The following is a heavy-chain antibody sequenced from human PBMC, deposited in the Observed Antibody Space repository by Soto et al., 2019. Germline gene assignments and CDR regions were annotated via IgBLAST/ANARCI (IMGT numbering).Heavy chain of an antibody. CDR2: INPNSGGT. J-gene: IGHJ4*02. Sequence: ASVKVSCKASGYTFSDYYIHGVRQALGQGLEWMGWINPNSGGTKYAPKFQGGVTMTRDTSITTAYMELSRLRSGDTAVYYCAREPATAKPEGVDFWGQGTLVTVSS. CDR3: AREPATAKPEGVDF. V-gene: IGHV1-2*02. D-gene: IGHD1-1*01. CDR1: GYTFSDYY.